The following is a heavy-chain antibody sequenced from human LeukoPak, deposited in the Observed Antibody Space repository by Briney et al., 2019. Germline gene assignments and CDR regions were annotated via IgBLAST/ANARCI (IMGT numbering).Heavy chain of an antibody. CDR1: GGSFSGYY. J-gene: IGHJ6*03. Sequence: SETLSLTCAVYGGSFSGYYWSWIRQPPGKALEWIGRIYTSGSTNYNPSLKSRVTMSVDTSKNQFSLKLSSVTAADTAVYYCARAYGERGGYYYYYMDVWGKGTTVTISS. D-gene: IGHD4-17*01. V-gene: IGHV4-59*10. CDR2: IYTSGST. CDR3: ARAYGERGGYYYYYMDV.